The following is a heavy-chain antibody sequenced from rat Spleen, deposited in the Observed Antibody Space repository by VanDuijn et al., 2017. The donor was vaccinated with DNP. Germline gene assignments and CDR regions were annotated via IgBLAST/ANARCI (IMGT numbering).Heavy chain of an antibody. CDR2: ITNGGGGT. D-gene: IGHD1-10*01. CDR3: ARVWNKGAMDA. Sequence: EVQLVESGGDLVQPGRSLKLSCVASGFTFNNYWMTWIRQVPGKGLEWVASITNGGGGTCYPDSVKGRFTISRDNAKNTLYLQMNSLGSEDTATYYCARVWNKGAMDAWGQGTSVTVSS. V-gene: IGHV5-31*01. CDR1: GFTFNNYW. J-gene: IGHJ4*01.